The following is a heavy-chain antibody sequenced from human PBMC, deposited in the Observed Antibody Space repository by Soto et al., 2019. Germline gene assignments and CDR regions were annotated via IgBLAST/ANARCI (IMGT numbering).Heavy chain of an antibody. CDR3: ARELEGWPDY. J-gene: IGHJ4*02. D-gene: IGHD2-15*01. CDR1: GYTFTSYA. Sequence: QVQLVQSGAEVKKPGASVKVSCKASGYTFTSYAMHWVRQAPGQRLEWMGWINAGNGNTKYSQKFQGRVTITRDTYASTAYMELRSVRDENTRVYYSARELEGWPDYWGQGTLVTVSS. CDR2: INAGNGNT. V-gene: IGHV1-3*01.